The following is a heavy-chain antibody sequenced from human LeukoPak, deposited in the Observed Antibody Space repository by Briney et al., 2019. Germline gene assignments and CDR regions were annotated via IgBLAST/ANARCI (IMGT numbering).Heavy chain of an antibody. CDR1: GFTFSSYA. D-gene: IGHD3-10*01. J-gene: IGHJ4*02. Sequence: PGRSLRLSCAASGFTFSSYAMLWVRQAPGKGLEGVAVISYGGSNKYYADCVKGRFTISRENSKNTLWLQTDSLRAEATAVYYCAKRDAYGYFDHWGQGTLVTVSS. CDR3: AKRDAYGYFDH. CDR2: ISYGGSNK. V-gene: IGHV3-30-3*02.